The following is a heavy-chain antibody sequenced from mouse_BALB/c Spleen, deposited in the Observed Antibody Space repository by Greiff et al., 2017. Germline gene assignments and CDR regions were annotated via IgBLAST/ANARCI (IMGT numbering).Heavy chain of an antibody. CDR2: INPSNGGT. CDR3: ARGDYRMDY. D-gene: IGHD2-14*01. Sequence: VQLQQSGAELVKPGASVKLSCKASGYTFTSYYMYWVKQRPGQGLEWIGEINPSNGGTNFNEKFKDKATLTVDKSSSTAYMQLSSPTSEDSAVYYCARGDYRMDYWGQGTSVTVSS. V-gene: IGHV1S81*02. CDR1: GYTFTSYY. J-gene: IGHJ4*01.